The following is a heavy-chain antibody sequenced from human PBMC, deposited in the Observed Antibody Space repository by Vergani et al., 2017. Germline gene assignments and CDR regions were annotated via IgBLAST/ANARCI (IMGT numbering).Heavy chain of an antibody. J-gene: IGHJ4*02. D-gene: IGHD3-22*01. CDR2: ISIDGGST. V-gene: IGHV3-23*01. Sequence: EVQLLESGGGLVQPGGSLRRSCAASGFTFSTYAMTWVRQAPGKGLGWVSTISIDGGSTYYGDSVKGRVTISRDNSKNTLSLQMNSLTAEDTAMYYWAEPQGTSAYYYGGFYCWGEGLLITVSS. CDR1: GFTFSTYA. CDR3: AEPQGTSAYYYGGFYC.